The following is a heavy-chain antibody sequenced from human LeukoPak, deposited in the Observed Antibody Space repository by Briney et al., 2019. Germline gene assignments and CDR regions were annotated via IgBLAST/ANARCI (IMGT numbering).Heavy chain of an antibody. D-gene: IGHD2-21*01. CDR1: GGSISGSY. CDR3: ARDPNSAL. V-gene: IGHV4-4*07. CDR2: VYTSGST. J-gene: IGHJ4*02. Sequence: PSETLSLTCTVSGGSISGSYWSWIRQPAGKGLEWIGRVYTSGSTNYNYNPSLKSRLTMSVYTSKNQFSLKLTSVTAADTAVYYCARDPNSALWGQGTLVTVSS.